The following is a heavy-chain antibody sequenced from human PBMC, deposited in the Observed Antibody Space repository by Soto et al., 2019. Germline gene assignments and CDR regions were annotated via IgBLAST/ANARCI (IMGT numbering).Heavy chain of an antibody. D-gene: IGHD2-2*01. J-gene: IGHJ4*02. Sequence: RLSCAASGSTFTSSVMAWVRRPPGRGLEWISSLGLIPRHTFYADSVKGRFTISRDNSRTTLYLQMTGLTFDDTAVYYCAEYADGPYRPPYDYWGQGTQVTVSS. CDR1: GSTFTSSV. CDR2: LGLIPRHT. V-gene: IGHV3-23*01. CDR3: AEYADGPYRPPYDY.